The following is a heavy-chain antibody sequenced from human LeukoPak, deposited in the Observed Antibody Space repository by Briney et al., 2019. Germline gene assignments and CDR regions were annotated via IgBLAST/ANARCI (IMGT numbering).Heavy chain of an antibody. J-gene: IGHJ6*02. V-gene: IGHV3-53*05. CDR1: GFTVSTNY. CDR3: ASFDILTGYYGADYYYGMDV. D-gene: IGHD3-9*01. Sequence: GGSLRLSCAASGFTVSTNYMSWVRQAPGKGLEWVSVIYSGGSTFYADSVKGRFTISRDNSKNTLYLQMNSLRAEGTAVYYCASFDILTGYYGADYYYGMDVWGQGTTVTVSS. CDR2: IYSGGST.